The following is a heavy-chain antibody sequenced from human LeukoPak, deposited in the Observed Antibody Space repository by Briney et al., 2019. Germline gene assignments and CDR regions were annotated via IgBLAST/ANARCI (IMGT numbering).Heavy chain of an antibody. CDR1: GFTFDDYA. V-gene: IGHV3-9*01. CDR3: AKDGDRGLGEDAFDI. D-gene: IGHD1-26*01. Sequence: HPGGSLRLSRAASGFTFDDYAMHWVRQAPGKGLEWVSGISWNSGSIGYADSVKGRFTISRDNAKNSLYLQMNSLRAEDTALYYCAKDGDRGLGEDAFDIWGQGTMVTVSS. CDR2: ISWNSGSI. J-gene: IGHJ3*02.